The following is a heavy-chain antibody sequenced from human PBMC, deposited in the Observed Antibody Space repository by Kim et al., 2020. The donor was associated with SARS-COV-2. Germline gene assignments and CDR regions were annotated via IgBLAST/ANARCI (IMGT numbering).Heavy chain of an antibody. J-gene: IGHJ5*02. Sequence: ADSVKGRFTISRDNAKNSLYLQMNSLRAEDTAVYYCAREGIAAARGWFDPWGQGTLVTVSS. CDR3: AREGIAAARGWFDP. V-gene: IGHV3-21*01. D-gene: IGHD6-13*01.